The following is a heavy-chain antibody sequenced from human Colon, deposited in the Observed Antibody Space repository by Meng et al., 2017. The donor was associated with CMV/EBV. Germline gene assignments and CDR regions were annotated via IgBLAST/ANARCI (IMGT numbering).Heavy chain of an antibody. Sequence: QVQLVQSGAGVRMPGASVKVSCKASGYSFTGYYIHWVQQAPGQGLEWRGWMDPTTGRTDYAQKFQGTVTMTRDTSISTAYLELSRLTSDDTAVYYCASHSSYVWGSHHWGQGTLVTVPS. V-gene: IGHV1-2*02. J-gene: IGHJ1*01. D-gene: IGHD3-16*01. CDR1: GYSFTGYY. CDR3: ASHSSYVWGSHH. CDR2: MDPTTGRT.